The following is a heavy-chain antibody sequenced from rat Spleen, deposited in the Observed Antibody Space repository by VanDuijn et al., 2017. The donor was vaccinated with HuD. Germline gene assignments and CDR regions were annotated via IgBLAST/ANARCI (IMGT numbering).Heavy chain of an antibody. D-gene: IGHD1-9*01. CDR1: GFTFSDFY. Sequence: EVQLVESGGGLVQPGRSLKLSCAASGFTFSDFYMAWVRQAPGMGLEWVASITTGGSSTYYRKSVKGRFTISRDTAQNTLYLQMNSPTSEDTATYYCTRGTYFRHWGQGVMVTVSS. CDR3: TRGTYFRH. CDR2: ITTGGSST. J-gene: IGHJ2*01. V-gene: IGHV5-27*01.